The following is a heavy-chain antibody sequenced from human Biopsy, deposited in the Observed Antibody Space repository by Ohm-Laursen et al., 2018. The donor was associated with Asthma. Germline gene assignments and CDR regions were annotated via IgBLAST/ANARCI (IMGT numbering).Heavy chain of an antibody. Sequence: SSVKVSCKSLVGTFNTYVIGWVRQAPGQGLEWMGGINSVFGTTTYPQKFQDRVTITADDSTSTVYMELSSLRSEDTVVYYCARKAGSCISRTCYSLDFWGQGTLVTVSS. D-gene: IGHD2-2*01. CDR2: INSVFGTT. J-gene: IGHJ4*02. CDR3: ARKAGSCISRTCYSLDF. CDR1: VGTFNTYV. V-gene: IGHV1-69*01.